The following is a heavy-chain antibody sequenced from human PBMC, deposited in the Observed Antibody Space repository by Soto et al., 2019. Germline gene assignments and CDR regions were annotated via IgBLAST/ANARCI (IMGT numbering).Heavy chain of an antibody. CDR3: ATDTSITMVRTPQAVVFDI. Sequence: SLRLSCAASGFTFSSYAMHWVRQAPGKGLEWVAVISYDGSNKYYADSVKGRFTISRDNSKNTLYLQMNSLRAEDTAVYYCATDTSITMVRTPQAVVFDIWGQGTMVTVSS. CDR2: ISYDGSNK. D-gene: IGHD3-10*01. V-gene: IGHV3-30-3*01. J-gene: IGHJ3*02. CDR1: GFTFSSYA.